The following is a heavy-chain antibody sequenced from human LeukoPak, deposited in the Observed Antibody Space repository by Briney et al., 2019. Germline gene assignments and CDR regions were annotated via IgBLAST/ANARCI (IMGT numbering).Heavy chain of an antibody. Sequence: SETLSLTCGVYGGSFRGYYWSWIRQPPGKGLEWIGEINHSGSTNYNPSLKSRVTIPVDTSKNQFSLKLSSVTAADTAVYYCARHKAAAGTEGFDPWGQGTLVTVSS. CDR3: ARHKAAAGTEGFDP. CDR1: GGSFRGYY. CDR2: INHSGST. D-gene: IGHD6-13*01. V-gene: IGHV4-34*01. J-gene: IGHJ5*02.